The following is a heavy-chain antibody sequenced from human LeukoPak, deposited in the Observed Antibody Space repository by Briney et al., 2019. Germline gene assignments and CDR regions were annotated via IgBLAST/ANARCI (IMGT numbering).Heavy chain of an antibody. J-gene: IGHJ5*02. V-gene: IGHV4-34*01. Sequence: SETLSLTCAVYGGSFSGYYWSWIRQPPGKGLEWIGEINHSGSTNYNPSLKSRVTISVDTSKNQFSLKLSSVTAADTAVYYCAKVLYWFVPWGQGTLVTVSS. CDR2: INHSGST. CDR3: AKVLYWFVP. CDR1: GGSFSGYY. D-gene: IGHD2-15*01.